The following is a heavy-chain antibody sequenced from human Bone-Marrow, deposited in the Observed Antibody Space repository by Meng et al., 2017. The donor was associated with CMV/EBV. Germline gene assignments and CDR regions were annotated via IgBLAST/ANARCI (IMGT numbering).Heavy chain of an antibody. Sequence: ASGFTLSRYAMSWVRQAPGKGLEWVSAISGSGGSTYYADSVKGRFTISRDNSKNTLYLQMNSLRAEDTAVYYCAKTRIAAFENWFDPWGQGTLVTVSS. D-gene: IGHD6-6*01. CDR1: GFTLSRYA. J-gene: IGHJ5*02. CDR3: AKTRIAAFENWFDP. CDR2: ISGSGGST. V-gene: IGHV3-23*01.